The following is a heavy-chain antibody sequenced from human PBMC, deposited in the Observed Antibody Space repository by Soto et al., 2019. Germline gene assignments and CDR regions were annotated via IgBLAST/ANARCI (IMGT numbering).Heavy chain of an antibody. Sequence: LRLSCAASGFIFSRYAIHWVRQAPGKGLEWLAVISKDGSHKYYLDSVKGRFTISRDNSKNTVHLEMNSLRDEDTALYYRARSRSGAVADSFDFWGPGTLVTSPQ. CDR1: GFIFSRYA. D-gene: IGHD3-10*01. V-gene: IGHV3-30*04. CDR2: ISKDGSHK. CDR3: ARSRSGAVADSFDF. J-gene: IGHJ4*02.